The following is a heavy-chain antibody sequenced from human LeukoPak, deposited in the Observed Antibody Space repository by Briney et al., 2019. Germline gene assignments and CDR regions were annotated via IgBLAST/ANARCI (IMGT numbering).Heavy chain of an antibody. J-gene: IGHJ5*02. D-gene: IGHD4-17*01. CDR2: ISGSGGST. V-gene: IGHV3-23*01. CDR3: AKDGRATVTTSGSYWFDP. Sequence: PGGSLSLSCAASGFTFTGFAMSWVRQTPGKGLEWVSTISGSGGSTYYADSVKGRFTISRDNSKNTLYLQMNSLRAEDTAVYYCAKDGRATVTTSGSYWFDPWGQGTLVTVSS. CDR1: GFTFTGFA.